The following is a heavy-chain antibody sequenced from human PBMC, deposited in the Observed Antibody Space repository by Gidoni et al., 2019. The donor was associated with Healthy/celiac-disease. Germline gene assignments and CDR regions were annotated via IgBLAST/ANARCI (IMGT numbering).Heavy chain of an antibody. D-gene: IGHD6-13*01. CDR3: AREDWSSSWYCQGQNGYYYGMDV. J-gene: IGHJ6*02. CDR2: ISSSSSYI. CDR1: GFTFSSYR. V-gene: IGHV3-21*01. Sequence: EVQLVESGGGLVKPGGSLRLSCAASGFTFSSYRMNWVRQAPGKGLDWVSSISSSSSYIYYADSGKGRFTISRDNAKNSLYLQMNSLRAEDTAVYYCAREDWSSSWYCQGQNGYYYGMDVWGQGTTVTVSS.